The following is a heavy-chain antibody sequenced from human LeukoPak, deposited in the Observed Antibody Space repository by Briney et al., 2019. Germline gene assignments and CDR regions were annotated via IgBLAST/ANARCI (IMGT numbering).Heavy chain of an antibody. CDR1: GGSISTFY. V-gene: IGHV4-59*08. Sequence: SETLSLTCTVSGGSISTFYWSWIRQPPGKGLEWIGYIYYSGSTNFNPSLKSRVTISVDTSKNQFSLQLNSVTAADTAVYYCARLVPPYSRSWYDYWGQGTLVTVSS. J-gene: IGHJ4*02. CDR2: IYYSGST. D-gene: IGHD6-13*01. CDR3: ARLVPPYSRSWYDY.